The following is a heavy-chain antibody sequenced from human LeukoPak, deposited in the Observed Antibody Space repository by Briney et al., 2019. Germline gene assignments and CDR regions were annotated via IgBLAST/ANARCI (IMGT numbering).Heavy chain of an antibody. Sequence: GGSLRLPCATSGFPFTNYWRHGAPQPPGKGLVWVPRINNAGSGTSYADSVKGRFTISRDNAKNTLYLQMNSLRAEDTAVYYCGSVFDFWGQGSLVTVSS. V-gene: IGHV3-74*01. J-gene: IGHJ4*02. CDR1: GFPFTNYW. CDR3: GSVFDF. CDR2: INNAGSGT.